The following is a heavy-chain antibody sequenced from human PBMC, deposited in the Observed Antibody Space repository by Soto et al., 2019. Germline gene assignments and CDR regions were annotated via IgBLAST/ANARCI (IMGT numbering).Heavy chain of an antibody. CDR2: INAGNGNT. V-gene: IGHV1-3*01. Sequence: ASVKVSCKASGYTFTSYSMHWVRQAPGQRLEWMGWINAGNGNTKYSQKFQGRVTITRDTSASTAYMELSSLRSEDTAVYYCARGDIAARSIIFYWGQGTLVTVSS. CDR1: GYTFTSYS. J-gene: IGHJ4*02. D-gene: IGHD6-6*01. CDR3: ARGDIAARSIIFY.